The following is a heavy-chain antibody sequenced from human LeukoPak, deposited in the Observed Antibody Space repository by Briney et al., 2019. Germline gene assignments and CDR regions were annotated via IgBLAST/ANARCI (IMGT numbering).Heavy chain of an antibody. CDR2: IYYSGST. CDR3: ARNEYYDSSGYYRAFDI. Sequence: PSETLSLTCTVSGGSISRYYWSWIRQPPGKGLEWIGYIYYSGSTNYNPSLKSRVTISVDRSKNQFSLKLSSVTAADTAVYYCARNEYYDSSGYYRAFDIWGQGTMVTVSS. V-gene: IGHV4-59*01. D-gene: IGHD3-22*01. J-gene: IGHJ3*02. CDR1: GGSISRYY.